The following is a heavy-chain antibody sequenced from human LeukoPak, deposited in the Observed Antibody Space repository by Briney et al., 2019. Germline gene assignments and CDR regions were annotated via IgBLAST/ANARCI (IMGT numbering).Heavy chain of an antibody. CDR1: GFTFSTYW. Sequence: PGGSLRLSCAASGFTFSTYWMSWVRQAPGKGLEWVANIKQDGSEKYYLDSVKGRFTISRDNAKNSLYRQMNSLRAEDTAVYFCTREAAAGIDYWGQGTLVTVSS. D-gene: IGHD6-13*01. J-gene: IGHJ4*02. CDR2: IKQDGSEK. CDR3: TREAAAGIDY. V-gene: IGHV3-7*01.